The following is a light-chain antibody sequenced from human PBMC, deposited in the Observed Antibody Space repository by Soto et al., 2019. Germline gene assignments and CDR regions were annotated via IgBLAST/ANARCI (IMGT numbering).Light chain of an antibody. Sequence: DIQMTQSPSTLSASVGDRVTITCRASQNINSHLAWYQQKPGKAPKLLIYTASSLQSGVPSRFSGSGSGTEFSLTISNLQPDDFATFYCQQYALYSAFGQGTKVEMK. J-gene: IGKJ1*01. V-gene: IGKV1-5*03. CDR3: QQYALYSA. CDR2: TAS. CDR1: QNINSH.